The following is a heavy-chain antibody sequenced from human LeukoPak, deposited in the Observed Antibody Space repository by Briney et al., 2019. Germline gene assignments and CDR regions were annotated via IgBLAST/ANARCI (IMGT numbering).Heavy chain of an antibody. V-gene: IGHV1-2*02. CDR1: GYSFTGYY. J-gene: IGHJ5*02. CDR3: ARDEQWLVDNNWFDP. CDR2: INPKSGGT. D-gene: IGHD6-19*01. Sequence: ASVKVSCKASGYSFTGYYLDWVRQAPGQGLEWMGWINPKSGGTNYAQKFPGRVTMTRDTSISTAYMELSSLRSEDTAVYYCARDEQWLVDNNWFDPWGQGTLVTVSS.